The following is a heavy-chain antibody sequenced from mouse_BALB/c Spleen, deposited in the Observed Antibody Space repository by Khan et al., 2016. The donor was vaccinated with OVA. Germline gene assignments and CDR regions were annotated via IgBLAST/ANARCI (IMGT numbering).Heavy chain of an antibody. CDR2: ISPGSGDT. CDR1: GYTFTDFY. Sequence: QVQLQQSGTELARPGASVNLSCKASGYTFTDFYINWVKQRSGQGLEWIGEISPGSGDTYYTEKFKGKATLTADKSSSTAYMQLSSLTSEASAVYFCARRNYFGYTFAYWGQGTLVTVSA. D-gene: IGHD1-2*01. J-gene: IGHJ3*01. V-gene: IGHV1-77*01. CDR3: ARRNYFGYTFAY.